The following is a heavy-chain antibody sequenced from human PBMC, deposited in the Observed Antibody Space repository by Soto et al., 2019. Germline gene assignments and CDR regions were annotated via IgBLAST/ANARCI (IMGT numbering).Heavy chain of an antibody. CDR3: AHRPPSGRDY. Sequence: QITLKESGPTLVKPTQTLTLTCTFSGFSLSTSGLGVAWIRQPPGKALEWLALIYWNDDKRYSPSLKSRLTITKDTSKNQVVLTMTNMDPMDTATYCCAHRPPSGRDYWGQGTLVTVSS. CDR2: IYWNDDK. J-gene: IGHJ4*02. V-gene: IGHV2-5*01. CDR1: GFSLSTSGLG.